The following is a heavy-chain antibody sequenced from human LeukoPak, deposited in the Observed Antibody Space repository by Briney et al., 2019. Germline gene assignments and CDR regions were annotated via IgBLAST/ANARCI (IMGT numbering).Heavy chain of an antibody. CDR2: IIPIFGTA. CDR1: GGAFSSYA. CDR3: ARDGKVAAAGKLGY. D-gene: IGHD6-13*01. Sequence: EASVKVSCKASGGAFSSYAISWVRQAPGQGLEWMGGIIPIFGTANYAQKFQGRVTITADESTSTAYMELSSLRSEDTAVYYCARDGKVAAAGKLGYWGQGTLVTVSS. J-gene: IGHJ4*02. V-gene: IGHV1-69*13.